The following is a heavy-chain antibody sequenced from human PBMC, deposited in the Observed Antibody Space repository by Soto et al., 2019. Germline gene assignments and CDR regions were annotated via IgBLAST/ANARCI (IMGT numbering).Heavy chain of an antibody. CDR3: ARHAPYYDFWSGFHYYYMDV. D-gene: IGHD3-3*01. CDR1: GYSFTSYW. CDR2: IYPGDSDT. Sequence: GESLKISCKGSGYSFTSYWIGWVRQMPGKGLEWMGIIYPGDSDTRYSPSFQGQVTISADKSISTAYLQWSSLKASDTAMYYCARHAPYYDFWSGFHYYYMDVWGKGTTVTVSS. J-gene: IGHJ6*03. V-gene: IGHV5-51*01.